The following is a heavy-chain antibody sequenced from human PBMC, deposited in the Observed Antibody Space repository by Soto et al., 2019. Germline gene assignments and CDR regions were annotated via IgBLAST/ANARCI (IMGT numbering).Heavy chain of an antibody. CDR2: ISSSSGYI. CDR3: ARVKLGYCISTSCYHDY. V-gene: IGHV3-21*01. D-gene: IGHD2-2*01. Sequence: PGGSLRLSCAASGFTFSSYGMHWVRQAPGKGLEWVSSISSSSGYIYYADSVKGRFTISRDNAKNSLYLQMNSLRAEDTAVYYCARVKLGYCISTSCYHDYWGQGTLVTVSS. CDR1: GFTFSSYG. J-gene: IGHJ4*02.